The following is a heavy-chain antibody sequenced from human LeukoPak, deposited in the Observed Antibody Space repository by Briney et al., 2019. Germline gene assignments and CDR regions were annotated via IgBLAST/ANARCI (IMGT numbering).Heavy chain of an antibody. CDR1: GYTFTSYY. CDR3: ARESAAAGTSSWFDP. V-gene: IGHV1-46*01. Sequence: ASVKVSCKASGYTFTSYYMHWVRQAPGQGPEWMGIINPSGGSTSYAQKFQGRVTMTRDMSTSTVYMELSSLRSEDTAVYYCARESAAAGTSSWFDPWGQGTLVTVSS. J-gene: IGHJ5*02. D-gene: IGHD6-13*01. CDR2: INPSGGST.